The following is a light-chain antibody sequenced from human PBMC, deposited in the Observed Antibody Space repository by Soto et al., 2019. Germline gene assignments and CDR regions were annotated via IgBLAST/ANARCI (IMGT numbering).Light chain of an antibody. V-gene: IGKV1-27*01. Sequence: DIQMTQSPTSLSASVGDRVTITCRASQDIRNFVAWYQQKPGKAPKLLIYAASTLQSGVPSRFSGSGSGTVFTLTINSLQPEDVATYSCQKYSSVPVFGPGTKVEIK. CDR3: QKYSSVPV. J-gene: IGKJ3*01. CDR1: QDIRNF. CDR2: AAS.